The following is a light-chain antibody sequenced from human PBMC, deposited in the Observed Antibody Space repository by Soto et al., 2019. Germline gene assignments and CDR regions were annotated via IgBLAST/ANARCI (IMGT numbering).Light chain of an antibody. CDR1: QSVSSN. CDR2: GAS. V-gene: IGKV3-15*01. CDR3: QQYNDWPPIA. Sequence: EIVLTQSPASLSVSPGERVTVSCRASQSVSSNLGWYQQKPGQAPRLLIYGASTRATGIPARFSGSGSGTEFTLNISSLQSEDFAVYYCQQYNDWPPIAFGQGTRLEIK. J-gene: IGKJ5*01.